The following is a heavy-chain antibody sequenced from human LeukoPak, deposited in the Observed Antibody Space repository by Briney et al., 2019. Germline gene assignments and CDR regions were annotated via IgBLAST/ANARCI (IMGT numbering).Heavy chain of an antibody. Sequence: GGSLRLSCAASGFTFDDYAMHWVRQAPGKGLEWVSGISWNSGSIGYADSVKGRFTISRDNAKNSLYLQMNSLRAEDMALYYCARRAGAYSHPYDYWGQGTLVTVSS. CDR2: ISWNSGSI. D-gene: IGHD4/OR15-4a*01. V-gene: IGHV3-9*03. CDR3: ARRAGAYSHPYDY. J-gene: IGHJ4*02. CDR1: GFTFDDYA.